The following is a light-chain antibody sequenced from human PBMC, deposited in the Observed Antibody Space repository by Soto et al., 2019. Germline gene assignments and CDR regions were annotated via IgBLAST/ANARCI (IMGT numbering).Light chain of an antibody. Sequence: DIQMTQSPSSLSASVGDRVTLTCRASQDISQYLAWYQHRPGKVPKLLIYYPSTLQSGVPSRFSGSGSGTEFTLTISSLQAESGANSYCLKYTNGAPGEFGQGTKVEI. V-gene: IGKV1-27*01. CDR1: QDISQY. CDR3: LKYTNGAPGE. CDR2: YPS. J-gene: IGKJ1*01.